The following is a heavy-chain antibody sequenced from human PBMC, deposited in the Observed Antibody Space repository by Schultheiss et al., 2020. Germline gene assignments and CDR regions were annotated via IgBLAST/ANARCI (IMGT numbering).Heavy chain of an antibody. CDR2: IYYSGST. CDR1: GGSFSGYY. J-gene: IGHJ4*02. Sequence: SETLSLTCAVYGGSFSGYYWSWIRQPPGKGLEWIGYIYYSGSTYYNPSLKSRVSISVDTSKNQFSLKLSSVTAADTAVYYCARRRGAFDYWGQGTLVTVSS. V-gene: IGHV4-59*08. CDR3: ARRRGAFDY.